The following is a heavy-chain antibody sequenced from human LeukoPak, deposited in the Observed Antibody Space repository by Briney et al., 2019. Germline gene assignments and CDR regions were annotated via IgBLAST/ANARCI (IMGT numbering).Heavy chain of an antibody. Sequence: PSETLSLTCTVSGGSISSYDWSWIRQPPGKGLEWIGFVYNSGSTKYNPSLKSRVNISADTSKNQFSLKLSSVTAADTAVYYCARSMDTAIVYFDYWGQGTPVTVSS. D-gene: IGHD5-18*01. CDR3: ARSMDTAIVYFDY. J-gene: IGHJ4*02. V-gene: IGHV4-59*01. CDR1: GGSISSYD. CDR2: VYNSGST.